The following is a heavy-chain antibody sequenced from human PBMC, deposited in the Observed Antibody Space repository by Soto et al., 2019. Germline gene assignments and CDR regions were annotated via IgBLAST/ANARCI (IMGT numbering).Heavy chain of an antibody. CDR3: ARAPDS. J-gene: IGHJ5*01. CDR1: GGSVSSSGSHY. CDR2: MYHSGST. Sequence: QLHLQESGPGLVKPSETLSLTCTVSGGSVSSSGSHYWGWIRQPPGQGLVWIGSMYHSGSTYYNPSLKSRVTISVDTSKNQFSLELNSVTAADTAIYYCARAPDSWGQGTLVTVSS. V-gene: IGHV4-39*01.